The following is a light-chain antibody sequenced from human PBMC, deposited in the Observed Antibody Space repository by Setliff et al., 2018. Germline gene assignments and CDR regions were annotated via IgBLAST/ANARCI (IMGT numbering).Light chain of an antibody. Sequence: QSALAQPPSVSGSPGQSVTISCTGTSSDVGNYDRVSWYQQAPGTAPKLMIYEVSSRPSGVPDRFSGSKSGNTASLTISGLQADDEADYYCSSYTSRSTYIFGTGTKGTV. V-gene: IGLV2-18*02. CDR2: EVS. J-gene: IGLJ1*01. CDR3: SSYTSRSTYI. CDR1: SSDVGNYDR.